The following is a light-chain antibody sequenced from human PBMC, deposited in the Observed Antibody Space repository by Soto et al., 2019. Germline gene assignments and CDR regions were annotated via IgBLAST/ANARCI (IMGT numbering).Light chain of an antibody. V-gene: IGKV1-39*01. CDR1: QSISTY. J-gene: IGKJ1*01. CDR3: QQSHSSPRT. Sequence: DIQMTQSPSSLSASVGDRVSITCRASQSISTYLNWYQQKPGKAPKLLIFGASSLQYGVTSRFSGRGSGTEFTLTITSLQSEDFATYFCQQSHSSPRTFGQGTKVEI. CDR2: GAS.